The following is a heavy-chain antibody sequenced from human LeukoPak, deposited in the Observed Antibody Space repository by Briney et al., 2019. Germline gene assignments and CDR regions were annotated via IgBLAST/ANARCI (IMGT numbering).Heavy chain of an antibody. CDR3: ARVGATSWY. V-gene: IGHV3-30*04. J-gene: IGHJ4*02. D-gene: IGHD1-26*01. CDR1: GFTFSSYA. CDR2: ISYDGSNK. Sequence: PGGSLRLSCAASGFTFSSYAMHWVRQAPGKGLEWVAVISYDGSNKYYADSVKGRFTISRDNAKNTLYLQMNSLRAEDTAVYYCARVGATSWYWGQGTLVTVSS.